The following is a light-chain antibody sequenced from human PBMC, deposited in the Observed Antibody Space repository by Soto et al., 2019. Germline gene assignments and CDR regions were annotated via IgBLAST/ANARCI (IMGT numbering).Light chain of an antibody. CDR3: MPRIEAPIT. CDR2: TLS. J-gene: IGKJ5*01. V-gene: IGKV2-40*01. Sequence: DKVMGKAPRWVRVTIGELAALSYRYSQSLFNSDDGNTYLDWYLQKPGQSPQLLIYTLSYRASGVPDRFSVRGSGTDFTLKTIRVYAHDVGVYYCMPRIEAPITFGQGTRLEIK. CDR1: QSLFNSDDGNTY.